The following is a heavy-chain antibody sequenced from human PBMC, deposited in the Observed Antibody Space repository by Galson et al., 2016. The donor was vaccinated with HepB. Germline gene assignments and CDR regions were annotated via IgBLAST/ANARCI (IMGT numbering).Heavy chain of an antibody. CDR2: IKQDGSEK. J-gene: IGHJ6*02. V-gene: IGHV3-7*01. CDR3: ARDRGSSSYGYYYGMDV. Sequence: SLRLSCAASGFTFSSYWMSWVRQAPGKGLEWVANIKQDGSEKYYVDSVKGRFTISRDNAKNSLYLQMNNLRAEDTAVYYCARDRGSSSYGYYYGMDVWGQGTPVTVSS. CDR1: GFTFSSYW. D-gene: IGHD6-13*01.